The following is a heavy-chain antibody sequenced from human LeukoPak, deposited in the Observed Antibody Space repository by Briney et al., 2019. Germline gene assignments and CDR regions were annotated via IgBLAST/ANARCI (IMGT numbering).Heavy chain of an antibody. CDR1: GGSISSSSYY. J-gene: IGHJ4*02. V-gene: IGHV4-39*01. CDR2: IYYSGST. D-gene: IGHD3-22*01. Sequence: SETLSLTCTVSGGSISSSSYYWGWIRQPPGKGLEWIGSIYYSGSTYYNPSLKSRVTISVDTSKNQYSLKLSSVTAADTAVYYCARPYDSSGSLGYWGQGTLVTVSS. CDR3: ARPYDSSGSLGY.